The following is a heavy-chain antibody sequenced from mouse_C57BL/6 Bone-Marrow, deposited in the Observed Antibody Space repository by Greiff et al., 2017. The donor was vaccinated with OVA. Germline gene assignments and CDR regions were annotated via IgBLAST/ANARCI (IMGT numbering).Heavy chain of an antibody. CDR1: GFTFSDYG. Sequence: EVMLVESGGGLVQPGGSLKLSCAASGFTFSDYGMAWVRPAPRKGPEWVAFISNLAYSIYYADTVTGRFTISRENAKNTLYLEMSRLRSEDTAMYYCARHGDYGRSYAMDYWGQGTSVTVSS. V-gene: IGHV5-15*01. J-gene: IGHJ4*01. D-gene: IGHD1-1*01. CDR2: ISNLAYSI. CDR3: ARHGDYGRSYAMDY.